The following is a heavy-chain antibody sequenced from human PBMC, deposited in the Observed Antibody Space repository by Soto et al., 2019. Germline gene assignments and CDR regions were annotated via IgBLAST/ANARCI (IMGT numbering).Heavy chain of an antibody. CDR3: ARDTGDGTFDF. CDR1: GYTFSSYA. CDR2: INAGYGNT. V-gene: IGHV1-3*01. J-gene: IGHJ4*02. D-gene: IGHD7-27*01. Sequence: QVNLVQSGAEVRKPGASVKVSCKASGYTFSSYAMHWVRQAPGQRLEWMGWINAGYGNTKSSQKFQDRVTISRDTAARPADMELTSQRSEDTAVYYCARDTGDGTFDFWGQGTLVTVSS.